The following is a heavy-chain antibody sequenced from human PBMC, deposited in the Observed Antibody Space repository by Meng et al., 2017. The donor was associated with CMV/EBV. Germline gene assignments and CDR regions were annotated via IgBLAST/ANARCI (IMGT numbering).Heavy chain of an antibody. CDR1: GYTFTGYY. CDR2: INPSGGST. CDR3: ARDYESSIMITFGGVIPFH. Sequence: ASAKVSCKASGYTFTGYYMLWVRQAPGQGLEWMGIINPSGGSTSYAQKFQGRVTMTRDTSTSTVYMELSSLRSEDTAVYYCARDYESSIMITFGGVIPFHWGQGTLVTVAS. V-gene: IGHV1-46*01. D-gene: IGHD3-16*02. J-gene: IGHJ4*02.